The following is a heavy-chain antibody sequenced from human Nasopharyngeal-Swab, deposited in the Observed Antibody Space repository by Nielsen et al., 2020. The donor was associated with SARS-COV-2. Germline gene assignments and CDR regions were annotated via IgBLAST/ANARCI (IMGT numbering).Heavy chain of an antibody. J-gene: IGHJ6*02. Sequence: GSLTLSCTVSGGSISSYYWSWIRQPPGQGLEWIGYIYYSGSTNYNPSLKSRVTISVDTSKNQFSLKLSSVTAADTAVYYCARGWIAARPHYYYYYGMDVWGQGTTVTVSS. CDR1: GGSISSYY. CDR2: IYYSGST. V-gene: IGHV4-59*01. D-gene: IGHD6-6*01. CDR3: ARGWIAARPHYYYYYGMDV.